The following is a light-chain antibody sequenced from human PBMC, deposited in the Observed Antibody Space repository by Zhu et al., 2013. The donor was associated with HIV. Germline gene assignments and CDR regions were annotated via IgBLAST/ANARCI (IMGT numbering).Light chain of an antibody. J-gene: IGKJ2*01. V-gene: IGKV3-20*01. Sequence: EIVLTQSPGTLSLSPGDRATLSCRASQSVSSGFLAWYQHRPGQAPRLLIYDASSRATGIPDRFSGSGSGTDFTLTISRLEPEDFAVYYCQQYGSSPYTSGQGTKVEIK. CDR1: QSVSSGF. CDR3: QQYGSSPYT. CDR2: DAS.